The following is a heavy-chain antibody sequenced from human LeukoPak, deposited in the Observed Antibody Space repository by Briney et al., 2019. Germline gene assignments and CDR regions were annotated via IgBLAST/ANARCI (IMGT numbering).Heavy chain of an antibody. CDR3: ARAYSSSWYDAFDL. J-gene: IGHJ3*01. V-gene: IGHV3-7*01. Sequence: GGSLRLSCAASGFTFSDYWMSWVRQAPGKGLEWVANIKEDGSEKYYVDSVKGRFTISWDNAKNSLYLQMNSLRAEDTAVYYCARAYSSSWYDAFDLWGQGTMVTVSS. CDR1: GFTFSDYW. D-gene: IGHD6-13*01. CDR2: IKEDGSEK.